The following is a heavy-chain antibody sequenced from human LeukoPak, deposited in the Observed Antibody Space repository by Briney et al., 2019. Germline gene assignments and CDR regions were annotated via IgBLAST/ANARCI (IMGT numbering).Heavy chain of an antibody. D-gene: IGHD5-24*01. CDR3: AIWLPDAFDI. J-gene: IGHJ3*02. CDR2: IYYSGST. CDR1: GGSISSYY. Sequence: SETLSLTCTVSGGSISSYYWSWIRQPPGKGLEWIGYIYYSGSTNYNPSLKSRVTISVDTSKNQFSLKLSSVTAADTAVYYCAIWLPDAFDIWGQGTMVTVSS. V-gene: IGHV4-59*01.